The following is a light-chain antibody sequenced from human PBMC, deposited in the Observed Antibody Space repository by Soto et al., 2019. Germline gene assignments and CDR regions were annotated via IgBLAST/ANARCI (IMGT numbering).Light chain of an antibody. CDR1: ESIARH. CDR2: AAS. CDR3: QQTYSTLSIT. V-gene: IGKV1-39*01. J-gene: IGKJ5*01. Sequence: DIQMTQSPSSLSASVGDRVTITCRASESIARHLNWYQQKPGKAPKLLIYAASSLQNGVPSRFRGGGSGTGFTLTISNLQPADFATYYCQQTYSTLSITFGQGTRLEIK.